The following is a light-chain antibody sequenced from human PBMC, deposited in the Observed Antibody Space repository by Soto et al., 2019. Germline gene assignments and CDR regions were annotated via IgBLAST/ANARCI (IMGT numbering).Light chain of an antibody. J-gene: IGLJ2*01. CDR2: GDN. Sequence: QAVVTQPPSVSGAPGQRVTISCTGSSSNIGAPYDVHWYQQLPGTPPKLLIYGDNNRPSGVPDRFSGSKSGTSASLAITGLQAEDEADYYCQSYDSRLSGSVVFGGGTKLTVL. CDR3: QSYDSRLSGSVV. CDR1: SSNIGAPYD. V-gene: IGLV1-40*01.